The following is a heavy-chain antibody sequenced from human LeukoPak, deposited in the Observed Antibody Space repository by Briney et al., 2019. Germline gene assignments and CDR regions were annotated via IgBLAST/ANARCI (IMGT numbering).Heavy chain of an antibody. CDR1: GYTFTGYY. CDR3: ARSFDYYGSGSYHWFDP. V-gene: IGHV1-2*02. Sequence: ASVKVSCKASGYTFTGYYMHWVRQAPGQGLEWMGWINPNSGGTNYAQKFQGRVTMTRDTSISTAYMELSRLRSDDTAVYYCARSFDYYGSGSYHWFDPWGQGTLVTVFS. J-gene: IGHJ5*02. CDR2: INPNSGGT. D-gene: IGHD3-10*01.